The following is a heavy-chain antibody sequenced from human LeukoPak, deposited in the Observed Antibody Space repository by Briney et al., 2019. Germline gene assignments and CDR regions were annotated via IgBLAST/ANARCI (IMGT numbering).Heavy chain of an antibody. V-gene: IGHV1-69*13. CDR2: NIPMLETA. CDR1: GGTFSTYA. J-gene: IGHJ1*01. Sequence: SVQVSCKASGGTFSTYAISWVRQAPGQGLEWLGGNIPMLETANYPLKFQGRVAITADESTSTAYLELSSLRSEDTAVYYCARWTHLSEPGFFLRWGQGRQVSVSS. CDR3: ARWTHLSEPGFFLR. D-gene: IGHD1-26*01.